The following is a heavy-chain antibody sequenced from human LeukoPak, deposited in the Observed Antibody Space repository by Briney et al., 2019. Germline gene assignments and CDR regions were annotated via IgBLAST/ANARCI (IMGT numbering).Heavy chain of an antibody. CDR1: GGSFSGYY. J-gene: IGHJ3*02. CDR2: INHSGST. D-gene: IGHD3-10*01. V-gene: IGHV4-34*01. CDR3: ARGHSYTMVRVVIVAAFDI. Sequence: SETLSLTCAVYGGSFSGYYWGWIRQPPGKGLEWIGEINHSGSTNYNPSRKSRVTISVDTSKNQFSLKLSSVTAADTAVYYCARGHSYTMVRVVIVAAFDIWGQGTMVTVSS.